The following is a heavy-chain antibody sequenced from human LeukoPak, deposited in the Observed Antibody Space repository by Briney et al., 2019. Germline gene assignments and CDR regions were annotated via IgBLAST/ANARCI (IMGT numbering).Heavy chain of an antibody. CDR1: GFTFSSYA. V-gene: IGHV3-30-3*01. CDR2: ISYDGSNK. J-gene: IGHJ6*02. CDR3: ARDRATYYYDSSGYYGYYYGMDV. Sequence: PGRSLRLSCAASGFTFSSYAMHWVRQAPGKGLEWVAVISYDGSNKYYADSVKGRFTISRDNSKNTLYLQMNSLRAEDTAVYYCARDRATYYYDSSGYYGYYYGMDVWGQGTTVTVSS. D-gene: IGHD3-22*01.